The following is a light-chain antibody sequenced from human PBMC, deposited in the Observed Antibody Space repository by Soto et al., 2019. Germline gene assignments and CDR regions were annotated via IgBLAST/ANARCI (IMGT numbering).Light chain of an antibody. Sequence: EIVLSQSPGTLFLSPGERATLSCRASQSVSSSYLAWYQQKPGQAPRLLIYGASIRATGIPDRFSGGGSGTVFTLTISRLEPEDFAGYYCQQYGSSPTFGGGTKVEIK. J-gene: IGKJ4*01. CDR3: QQYGSSPT. CDR2: GAS. CDR1: QSVSSSY. V-gene: IGKV3-20*01.